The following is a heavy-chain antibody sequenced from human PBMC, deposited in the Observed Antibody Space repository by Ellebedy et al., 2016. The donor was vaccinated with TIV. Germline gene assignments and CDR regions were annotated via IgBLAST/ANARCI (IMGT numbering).Heavy chain of an antibody. Sequence: GGSLRLSXAASGSTFSSYNMNWVRQAPGKGLEWVSYISSVLTIYYSASVKGRFTSSSDNAKNSLYLQLNSLRDEDTAVYYCARDSPGWSAFDIWGQGTMVTVSS. D-gene: IGHD3-9*01. CDR3: ARDSPGWSAFDI. J-gene: IGHJ3*02. V-gene: IGHV3-48*02. CDR1: GSTFSSYN. CDR2: ISSVLTI.